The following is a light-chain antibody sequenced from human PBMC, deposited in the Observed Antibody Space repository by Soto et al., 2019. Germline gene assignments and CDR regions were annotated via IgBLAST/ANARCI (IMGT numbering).Light chain of an antibody. J-gene: IGKJ4*01. Sequence: EIVLTQSPATLSFSPGERATLAGRASQSVSSSYLAWYQQKPGQAHRLLIYGSSSRATGIPDRFSGSESGTDFTLTISRLEPEDFAVYYCQQYTSSPLTFGRGTPVEIK. CDR3: QQYTSSPLT. CDR2: GSS. CDR1: QSVSSSY. V-gene: IGKV3-20*01.